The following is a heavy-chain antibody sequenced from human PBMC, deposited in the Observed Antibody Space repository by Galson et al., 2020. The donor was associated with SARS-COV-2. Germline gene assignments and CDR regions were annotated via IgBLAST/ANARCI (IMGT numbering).Heavy chain of an antibody. CDR2: IWYDGSNK. D-gene: IGHD3-3*01. CDR1: GFTFSSYG. J-gene: IGHJ6*03. V-gene: IGHV3-33*06. CDR3: AKDLSAFTSVGVGIVMDV. Sequence: QLGESLKISCAASGFTFSSYGMHWVRQAPGKGLEWVAVIWYDGSNKYYADSVNGRFTISRDNSKNTLYLQMNSLRAEDTAVYYCAKDLSAFTSVGVGIVMDVWGKGTTVTVSS.